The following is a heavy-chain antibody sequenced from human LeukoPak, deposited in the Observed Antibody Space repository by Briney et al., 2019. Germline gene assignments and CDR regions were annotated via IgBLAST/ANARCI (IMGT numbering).Heavy chain of an antibody. Sequence: PGGSLRLSCAASGFTFSSYGMNWVRQAPGKGLEWVSSISSSSSYIYYADSVKGRFTISRDNAKNSLYLQMNSLRAEDTAVYYCARLCSGGSCAAFDIWGQGTMVTVSS. D-gene: IGHD2-15*01. CDR1: GFTFSSYG. CDR3: ARLCSGGSCAAFDI. V-gene: IGHV3-21*01. CDR2: ISSSSSYI. J-gene: IGHJ3*02.